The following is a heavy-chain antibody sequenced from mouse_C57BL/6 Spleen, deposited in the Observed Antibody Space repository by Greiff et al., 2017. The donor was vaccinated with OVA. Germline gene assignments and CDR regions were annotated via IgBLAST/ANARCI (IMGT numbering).Heavy chain of an antibody. V-gene: IGHV5-17*01. D-gene: IGHD1-1*01. Sequence: EVQLVESGGGLVKPGGSLKLSCAASGFTFSDYGMHWVRQAPEKGLEWVAYISSGSSTIYYADTVKGRFTISRDKAKNTLFLQMTRLRSEDTAMYYCAKARLRSFYAMDYWGQGTSVTVSS. CDR3: AKARLRSFYAMDY. J-gene: IGHJ4*01. CDR1: GFTFSDYG. CDR2: ISSGSSTI.